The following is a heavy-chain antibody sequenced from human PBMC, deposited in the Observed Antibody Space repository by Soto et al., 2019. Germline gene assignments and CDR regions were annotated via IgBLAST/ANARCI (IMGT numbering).Heavy chain of an antibody. V-gene: IGHV4-30-2*01. D-gene: IGHD6-19*01. CDR3: ARAGDSSGPVALGY. J-gene: IGHJ4*02. Sequence: QLQLQESGSGLVKPSQTLSLTCAVSGGSISSGGSSWSWIRQLPGKGLEWIGYIYHSGSTYYNPSLKSRVTISVDRSKNQFSLKLSSVTAADTAVYYCARAGDSSGPVALGYWGQGTLVTVSS. CDR1: GGSISSGGSS. CDR2: IYHSGST.